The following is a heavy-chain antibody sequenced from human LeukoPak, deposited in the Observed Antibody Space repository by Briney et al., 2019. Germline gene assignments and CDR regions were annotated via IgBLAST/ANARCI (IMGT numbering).Heavy chain of an antibody. CDR3: ARLHLPATRFDY. V-gene: IGHV4-34*01. D-gene: IGHD5-24*01. Sequence: PSETLSLTCAVYGGSFSGYYWSWIRQPPGKGLEWIGEINHSGSTNYNPSLKSRVTISVDTSKNQFSLKLSSVTAADTAVYYCARLHLPATRFDYWGQGTLVTVSS. CDR1: GGSFSGYY. J-gene: IGHJ4*02. CDR2: INHSGST.